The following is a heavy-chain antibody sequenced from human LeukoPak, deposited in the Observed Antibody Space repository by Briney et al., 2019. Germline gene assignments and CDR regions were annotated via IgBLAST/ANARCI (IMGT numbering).Heavy chain of an antibody. CDR2: ISGTGGTT. D-gene: IGHD2-15*01. Sequence: GGSLRLSCAASGFTFSSYGMSWVRQAPGKGLEWVSAISGTGGTTYYADSVKGRFTISRDNSKNTLFLQLNSLRAEDTAIYYCAKNGDRGAYCSGGSCYPYYYYSMDVWGKGTTVTISS. V-gene: IGHV3-23*01. CDR3: AKNGDRGAYCSGGSCYPYYYYSMDV. CDR1: GFTFSSYG. J-gene: IGHJ6*03.